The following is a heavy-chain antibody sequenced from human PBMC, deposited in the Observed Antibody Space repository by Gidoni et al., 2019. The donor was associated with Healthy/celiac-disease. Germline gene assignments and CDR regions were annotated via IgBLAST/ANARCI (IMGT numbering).Heavy chain of an antibody. Sequence: QLQLQESGPGLVKPSETLSLTCTVSGGSISSSSYYWGWIRQPPGKGLEWIGRMYYSGSTYYNPSLKSRVTISVDTSKNQFSLKLSSVTAADTAVYYCATIAAAGYYFDYWGQGTLVTVSS. V-gene: IGHV4-39*01. CDR1: GGSISSSSYY. D-gene: IGHD6-13*01. J-gene: IGHJ4*02. CDR3: ATIAAAGYYFDY. CDR2: MYYSGST.